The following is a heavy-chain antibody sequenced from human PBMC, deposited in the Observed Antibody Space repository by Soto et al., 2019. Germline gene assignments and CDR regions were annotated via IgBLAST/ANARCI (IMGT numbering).Heavy chain of an antibody. Sequence: SETLSLTCTVSGGSISSYYWSWIRQPPGKGLEWIGYMYYSGSTNYNPSLKSRVTISVDTSKNQFSLKLSSVTAADTAVYYCARGVIAAAGDYYYGMDVWGQGTTVT. V-gene: IGHV4-59*08. J-gene: IGHJ6*02. CDR1: GGSISSYY. CDR3: ARGVIAAAGDYYYGMDV. CDR2: MYYSGST. D-gene: IGHD6-13*01.